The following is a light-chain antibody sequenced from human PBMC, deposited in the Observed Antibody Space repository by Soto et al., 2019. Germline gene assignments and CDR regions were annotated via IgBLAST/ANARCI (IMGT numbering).Light chain of an antibody. V-gene: IGLV2-14*01. CDR3: TSYTSSSTYV. CDR1: SSDIGGYNY. CDR2: GVT. J-gene: IGLJ1*01. Sequence: QSALTQPASVSESPGQSITISCAGTSSDIGGYNYVSWYQQHPDKAPKLMIYGVTNRPSGVSDRFSGSKSGNTASLTISGLQAEDEADYYCTSYTSSSTYVFGTGTKLIVL.